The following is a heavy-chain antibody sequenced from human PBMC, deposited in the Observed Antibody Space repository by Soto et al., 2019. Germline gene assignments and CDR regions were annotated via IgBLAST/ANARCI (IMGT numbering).Heavy chain of an antibody. CDR2: VNPSGGHT. J-gene: IGHJ4*02. CDR3: ARGGHVVVVTAALDY. Sequence: QVQLMQSGAEVKKPGASVKVSCKASGDTFTDYYIHWVRQAPGQGLECMGTVNPSGGHTTYAQHFLCRVTMTRDTSTSTLYMELTSLTSDDTAIYYCARGGHVVVVTAALDYWGQGTLVTASS. D-gene: IGHD2-21*02. V-gene: IGHV1-46*01. CDR1: GDTFTDYY.